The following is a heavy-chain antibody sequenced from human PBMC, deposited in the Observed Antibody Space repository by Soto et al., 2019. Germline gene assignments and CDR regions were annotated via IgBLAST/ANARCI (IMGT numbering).Heavy chain of an antibody. CDR2: FYYSGST. D-gene: IGHD3-16*01. CDR1: GDSISDYY. V-gene: IGHV4-59*13. CDR3: VRGGVAAPPHFDY. J-gene: IGHJ4*02. Sequence: QVQLQESGPGLVKPSETLSLTCTVSGDSISDYYWNWIRQPPGKGLEWIGYFYYSGSTSYNPSLKSRVTISVDTSKNQLSLKLTSVTAADTAVYYCVRGGVAAPPHFDYWGQGTLVTVSS.